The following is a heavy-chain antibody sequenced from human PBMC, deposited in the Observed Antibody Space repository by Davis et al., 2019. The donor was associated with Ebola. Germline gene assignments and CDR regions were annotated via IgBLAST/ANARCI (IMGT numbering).Heavy chain of an antibody. J-gene: IGHJ5*02. Sequence: MPSETLSLTCTVSGGSVSSASYYWSWIRQPPGKGLEWIGYMYNSGSTNYNPSLKSRVTISVDTSKNQFSLKLSSVTAADTAVYYCARGSIWFGELSGWFDPWGQGTLVTVSS. D-gene: IGHD3-10*01. CDR3: ARGSIWFGELSGWFDP. CDR1: GGSVSSASYY. V-gene: IGHV4-61*01. CDR2: MYNSGST.